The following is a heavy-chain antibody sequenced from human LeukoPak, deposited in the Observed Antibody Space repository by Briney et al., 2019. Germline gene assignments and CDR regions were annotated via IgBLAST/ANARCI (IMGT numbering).Heavy chain of an antibody. CDR1: GYTVTNYY. CDR2: INPSGDST. Sequence: GASVKVSCKASGYTVTNYYMHWVRQAPGQGLEWMGIINPSGDSTSYAQKFQGRVTMTRDTSTSTVYMELSSLRSEDTAVYYCARGSSGYYSAFDYWGQGTLVIVSS. V-gene: IGHV1-46*01. J-gene: IGHJ4*02. D-gene: IGHD3-22*01. CDR3: ARGSSGYYSAFDY.